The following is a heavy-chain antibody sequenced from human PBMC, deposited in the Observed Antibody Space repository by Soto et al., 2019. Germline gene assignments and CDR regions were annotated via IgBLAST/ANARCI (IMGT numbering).Heavy chain of an antibody. D-gene: IGHD3-3*01. V-gene: IGHV3-21*01. CDR1: GFTFSIYS. J-gene: IGHJ6*02. CDR2: ISSSSSYI. CDR3: ARGNVLRFLEWFPTYGMDV. Sequence: GGSLRLSCAASGFTFSIYSMNWGRQAPGKGLEWVSSISSSSSYIYYADSVKGRFTISRDNAKNSLYLQMNSLRAGDTAVYYCARGNVLRFLEWFPTYGMDVWGQGTTVTVSS.